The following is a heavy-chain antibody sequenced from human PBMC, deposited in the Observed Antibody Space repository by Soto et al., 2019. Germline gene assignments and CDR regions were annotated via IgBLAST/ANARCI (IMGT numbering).Heavy chain of an antibody. Sequence: PGGSLRLSCAASGFTFSSYWMHWVRQAPGKGLEWVSAISGSGGSTYYADSVKGRFTISRDNSKNTLYLQMNSLRAEDTAVYYCAKDTGGWSPYYFDYWGQGTLVTVSS. D-gene: IGHD6-19*01. CDR1: GFTFSSYW. V-gene: IGHV3-23*01. J-gene: IGHJ4*02. CDR2: ISGSGGST. CDR3: AKDTGGWSPYYFDY.